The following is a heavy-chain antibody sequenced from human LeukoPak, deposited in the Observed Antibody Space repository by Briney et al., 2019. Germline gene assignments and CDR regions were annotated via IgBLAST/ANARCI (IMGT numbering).Heavy chain of an antibody. CDR1: GFTVSSNY. V-gene: IGHV3-49*04. CDR3: TSLLAPYSSGWYDPYYFDY. CDR2: IRGKTYGGTT. Sequence: GGSLRLSCAASGFTVSSNYMSWVRQAPGKGLEWVSFIRGKTYGGTTEYAASVKGRFTISRDDSKSIAYLQMNSLKTEGTAVYYCTSLLAPYSSGWYDPYYFDYWGQGTLVTVSS. D-gene: IGHD6-19*01. J-gene: IGHJ4*02.